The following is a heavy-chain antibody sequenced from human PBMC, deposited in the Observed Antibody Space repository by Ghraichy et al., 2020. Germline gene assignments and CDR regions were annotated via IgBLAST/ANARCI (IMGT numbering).Heavy chain of an antibody. CDR3: ARDFRRDYGMDV. V-gene: IGHV4-59*01. J-gene: IGHJ6*02. Sequence: SETLSLTCTVSGGSISSYYWSWIRQPPGKGLEWIGYIYYSGSTNYNPSLKSRVTISVDTSKNQFSLKLSSVTAADTAVYYCARDFRRDYGMDVSGQGTTVTVSS. CDR1: GGSISSYY. D-gene: IGHD3-10*01. CDR2: IYYSGST.